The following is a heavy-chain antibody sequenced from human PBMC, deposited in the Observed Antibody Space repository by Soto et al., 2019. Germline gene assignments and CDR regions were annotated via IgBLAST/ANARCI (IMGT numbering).Heavy chain of an antibody. D-gene: IGHD6-19*01. CDR1: GGTFNSYT. CDR3: ARLGITVADPTNDY. J-gene: IGHJ4*02. Sequence: QVQLVQSGPEVKKPGSSVRVSCKVSGGTFNSYTISWVRQAPGQGLEWMGRIIPILGIVNYAQNFRDRITISADKSTTTVYMELSSLRSEDTAMYSCARLGITVADPTNDYWGQGTLVTVSS. CDR2: IIPILGIV. V-gene: IGHV1-69*02.